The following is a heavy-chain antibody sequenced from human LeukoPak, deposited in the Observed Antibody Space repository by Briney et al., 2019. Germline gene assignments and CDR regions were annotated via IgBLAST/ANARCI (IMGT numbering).Heavy chain of an antibody. J-gene: IGHJ4*02. Sequence: SQTLSLTCAVSGDSVSSNSATWTWIRQSPSRGLEWLGRTYYRSKWYNDYAVSVKSRMTINPDTSKNQFSLQVNSVTPEDTAVCYCARGSSSSSWFFDYWGQGTLVTVSS. CDR3: ARGSSSSSWFFDY. V-gene: IGHV6-1*01. CDR1: GDSVSSNSAT. CDR2: TYYRSKWYN. D-gene: IGHD6-13*01.